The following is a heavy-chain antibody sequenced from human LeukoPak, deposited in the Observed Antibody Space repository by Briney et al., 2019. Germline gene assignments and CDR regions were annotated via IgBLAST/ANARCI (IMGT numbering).Heavy chain of an antibody. CDR3: ARHMLPSQSYDFWSGYYYGPSDAFDI. D-gene: IGHD3-3*01. J-gene: IGHJ3*02. V-gene: IGHV4-59*08. CDR1: GGSISSYY. CDR2: IYYSGST. Sequence: PSETLSLTCTVSGGSISSYYWSWIRQPPGKGLEWIGYIYYSGSTNYNPSLKSRVTISVDTSKNQFSLRLSSVTAADTAVYYCARHMLPSQSYDFWSGYYYGPSDAFDIWGQGTMVTVSS.